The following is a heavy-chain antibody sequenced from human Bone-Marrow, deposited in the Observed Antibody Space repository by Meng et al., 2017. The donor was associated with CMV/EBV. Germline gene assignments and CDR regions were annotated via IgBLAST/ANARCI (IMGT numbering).Heavy chain of an antibody. CDR1: GGTFSSYA. D-gene: IGHD1-26*01. J-gene: IGHJ4*02. CDR2: IIPIFGTA. Sequence: SVKVSCKASGGTFSSYAISWVRQAPGQGLGWMGGIIPIFGTANYAQKFQGRVTITTDESTSTAYMELSSLRSEDTAVYYCARGGWELKPFDYWGQGTLVTVSS. CDR3: ARGGWELKPFDY. V-gene: IGHV1-69*05.